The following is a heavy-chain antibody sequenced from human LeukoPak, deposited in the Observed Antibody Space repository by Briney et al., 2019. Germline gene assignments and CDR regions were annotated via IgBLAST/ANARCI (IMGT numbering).Heavy chain of an antibody. CDR1: GYTLTELS. CDR2: FDPEDGET. V-gene: IGHV1-24*01. J-gene: IGHJ5*02. CDR3: ATVESDPRNDNWFDP. Sequence: ASVKVSCKVSGYTLTELSMHWVRQAPGKGPEWMGGFDPEDGETIYAQKFQGRVTMTEDTSTDTAYMELSSLRSEDTAVYYCATVESDPRNDNWFDPWGQGTLVTVSS. D-gene: IGHD3-3*01.